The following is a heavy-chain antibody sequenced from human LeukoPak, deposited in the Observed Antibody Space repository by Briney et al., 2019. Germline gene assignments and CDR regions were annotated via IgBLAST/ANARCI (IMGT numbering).Heavy chain of an antibody. CDR1: GGSVSSASYY. V-gene: IGHV4-31*03. CDR2: INYRGST. D-gene: IGHD5-24*01. J-gene: IGHJ4*02. Sequence: ASETLSLTCTVSGGSVSSASYYWSWIRQHPGKGLEWIGNINYRGSTYYSPSLKSRINISVGTSKNQFSLKLSSMTAADTAMFYCARGLRDGLKPFDYWGQGTLVIVSS. CDR3: ARGLRDGLKPFDY.